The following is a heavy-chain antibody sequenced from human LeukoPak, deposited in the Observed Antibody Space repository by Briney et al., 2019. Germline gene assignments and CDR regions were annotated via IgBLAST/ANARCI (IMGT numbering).Heavy chain of an antibody. CDR2: TSSSSAYT. CDR3: ARVAAGYSVNYFDY. J-gene: IGHJ4*02. V-gene: IGHV3-21*01. CDR1: GFTFSSFS. D-gene: IGHD4-23*01. Sequence: GGSLRLSCAASGFTFSSFSMIWVRQAPGKGLEWVSSTSSSSAYTFYAESGKGRFTISRDNAKNSLFLQMNSLRDEDTAVYYCARVAAGYSVNYFDYWGQGTLVTVSS.